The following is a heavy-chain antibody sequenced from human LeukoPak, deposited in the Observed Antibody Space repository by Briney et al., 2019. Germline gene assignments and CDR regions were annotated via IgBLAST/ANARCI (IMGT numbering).Heavy chain of an antibody. CDR3: VKDVGGSYAFDY. Sequence: QPGGSLRLSCAASGFTVSSNYMSWVRQAPGQGLEWVSVIYSGGSTYYADSVKGRFTISRDNSKNTLHLQMSTLRAEDTALYYCVKDVGGSYAFDYWGQGILVTVAS. CDR1: GFTVSSNY. CDR2: IYSGGST. D-gene: IGHD1-26*01. V-gene: IGHV3-53*05. J-gene: IGHJ4*02.